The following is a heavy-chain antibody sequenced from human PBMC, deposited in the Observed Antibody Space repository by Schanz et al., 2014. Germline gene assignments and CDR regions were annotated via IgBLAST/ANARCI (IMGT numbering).Heavy chain of an antibody. CDR1: GYTFTGYY. CDR3: ARAFGGYDPVGALDY. D-gene: IGHD5-12*01. Sequence: QVQLVQSGAEMKKPGASVKVSCKASGYTFTGYYMHWVRQALGQGLEWMGWINPNSGTTNYAQKFQGWVTMTRDTSISTAYMELSRLKSDDTAVYYCARAFGGYDPVGALDYWGQGTLVTVSS. V-gene: IGHV1-2*04. CDR2: INPNSGTT. J-gene: IGHJ4*02.